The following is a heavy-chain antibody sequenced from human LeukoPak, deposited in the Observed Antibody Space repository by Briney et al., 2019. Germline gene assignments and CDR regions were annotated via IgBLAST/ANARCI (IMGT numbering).Heavy chain of an antibody. CDR2: IYTSGST. V-gene: IGHV4-4*07. J-gene: IGHJ4*02. Sequence: KPSETLSLTCTVSGESISSFYWTWIRQPAGKGLEWIGRIYTSGSTNYNPSLKSRVTMSVDTSKNQFSLKLSSLTAADTAGYYCARTQANDYGDYGQVNWGQGTLVTVSS. CDR3: ARTQANDYGDYGQVN. D-gene: IGHD4-17*01. CDR1: GESISSFY.